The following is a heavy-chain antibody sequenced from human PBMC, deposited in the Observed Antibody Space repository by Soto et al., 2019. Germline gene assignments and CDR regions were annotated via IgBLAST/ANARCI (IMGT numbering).Heavy chain of an antibody. CDR3: AKKLPV. Sequence: QVQLVESGGGVVQPGRSLRLSCAASGFTFSSYGMHWVRQAPGKGLEWVAVISYDGSNKYYADTVKGRFTISRENSKNTLYLRMHSLRAEDRDDYYCAKKLPVRGQGTTVTDSS. J-gene: IGHJ6*02. CDR2: ISYDGSNK. V-gene: IGHV3-30*18. CDR1: GFTFSSYG.